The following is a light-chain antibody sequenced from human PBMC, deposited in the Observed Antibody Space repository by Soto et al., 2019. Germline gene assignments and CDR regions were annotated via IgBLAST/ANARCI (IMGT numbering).Light chain of an antibody. CDR2: DAS. CDR1: QGVTNY. CDR3: QQRSDWPGT. J-gene: IGKJ2*01. V-gene: IGKV3-11*01. Sequence: EIVLTQSPATLSLSPGDRATLSCRASQGVTNYLAWYQQKPGQVPRLLIYDASNRAPGIPARFSGSGSGTDFTLTISSLKHEDFAVYYCQQRSDWPGTFGQGTKLEIK.